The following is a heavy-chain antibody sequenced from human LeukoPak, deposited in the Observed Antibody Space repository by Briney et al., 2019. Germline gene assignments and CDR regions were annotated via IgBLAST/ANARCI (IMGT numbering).Heavy chain of an antibody. D-gene: IGHD3-9*01. J-gene: IGHJ3*02. Sequence: ASVKVSCKASGYTFISYAMHWVRQAPGQRLEWMGWINAGNGNTKYSQKFQGRVTITRDTSASKAYMELRSLRSEDTAVYYCARTRLLRYFDWSEDAFDIWGQGTMVTVSS. V-gene: IGHV1-3*01. CDR1: GYTFISYA. CDR3: ARTRLLRYFDWSEDAFDI. CDR2: INAGNGNT.